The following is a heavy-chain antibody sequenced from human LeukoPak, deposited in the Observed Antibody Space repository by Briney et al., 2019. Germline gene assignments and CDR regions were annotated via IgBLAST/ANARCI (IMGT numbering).Heavy chain of an antibody. CDR1: GGSISSYY. CDR3: ARESGGNSVGWYFDL. CDR2: IYYSGST. V-gene: IGHV4-59*01. Sequence: PSETLSLTCTVSGGSISSYYWSWIRQPPGKGLEWIGYIYYSGSTNYNPSLKSRVTISVDTSKNQFSLKLSSVTAADTAVYYCARESGGNSVGWYFDLWGHGTLVTVSS. D-gene: IGHD4-23*01. J-gene: IGHJ2*01.